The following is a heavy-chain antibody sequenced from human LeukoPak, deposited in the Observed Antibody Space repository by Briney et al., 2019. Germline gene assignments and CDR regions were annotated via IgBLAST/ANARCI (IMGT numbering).Heavy chain of an antibody. D-gene: IGHD3-10*01. CDR2: IWYDGSKQ. V-gene: IGHV3-33*01. CDR1: KFTFRNHG. CDR3: ARDRGARYYDY. Sequence: GGSLRFSCAASKFTFRNHGMHWVRQAPGKGLEWVAIIWYDGSKQYYADSVKGRFTISRDNSKDTLYLQMNSLRDEDTAVYYCARDRGARYYDYWGQGTQVSVSS. J-gene: IGHJ4*02.